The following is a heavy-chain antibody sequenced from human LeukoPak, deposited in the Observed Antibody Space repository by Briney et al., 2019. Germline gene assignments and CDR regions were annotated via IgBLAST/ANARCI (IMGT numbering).Heavy chain of an antibody. J-gene: IGHJ3*02. CDR1: GGTFSSYA. V-gene: IGHV1-69*04. CDR2: IIPIHGIA. CDR3: ARDGITIFGVVPYDAFDI. Sequence: ASVKVSCKASGGTFSSYAISWVRQAPGQGLEWMGRIIPIHGIANYAQKFQGRVTITADKSTSTAYMELSSLRSEDTAVYYCARDGITIFGVVPYDAFDIWGQGTMVTVSS. D-gene: IGHD3-3*01.